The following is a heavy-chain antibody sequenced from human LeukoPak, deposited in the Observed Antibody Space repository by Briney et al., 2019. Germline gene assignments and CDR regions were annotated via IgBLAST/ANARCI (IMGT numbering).Heavy chain of an antibody. CDR2: ISYSGYT. J-gene: IGHJ6*02. D-gene: IGHD6-13*01. V-gene: IGHV4-59*08. Sequence: SETLSLTCTVSGGSISSYYWSWIRQPPGKGLEWIGYISYSGYTDYNPSLTSRVTVSVDTSKNQFSLKLKSVPAADTAVYYCARLLYSGSHYYAVDVWGQGTSVTVSS. CDR1: GGSISSYY. CDR3: ARLLYSGSHYYAVDV.